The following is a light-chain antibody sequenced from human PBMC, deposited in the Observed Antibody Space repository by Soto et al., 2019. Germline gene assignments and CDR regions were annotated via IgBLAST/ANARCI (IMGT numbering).Light chain of an antibody. CDR1: QTVTSSY. J-gene: IGKJ1*01. CDR3: QQYGSSRT. Sequence: EIVLTQSPATLSLSPGDRATLSCRASQTVTSSYLAWYQQKPGQAPRLLICGASSRATGIPDRFSGSGSGTDFPLTISRVAPEDFAVYYCQQYGSSRTFGQGTKVDIK. CDR2: GAS. V-gene: IGKV3-20*01.